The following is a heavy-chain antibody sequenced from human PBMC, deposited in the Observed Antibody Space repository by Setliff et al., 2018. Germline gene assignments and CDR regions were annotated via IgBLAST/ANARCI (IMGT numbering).Heavy chain of an antibody. CDR2: IYTGGST. CDR3: AGCGYGQYYAMDV. D-gene: IGHD5-12*01. Sequence: GESLRLSCAASGFTVSSYYMTWVRQAPGKGLEWVSVIYTGGSTYYADSVKGRFTISRDDSNNTLYLQMKSLRAEDTAVYYCAGCGYGQYYAMDVWGQGTTVTVSS. V-gene: IGHV3-66*01. J-gene: IGHJ6*02. CDR1: GFTVSSYY.